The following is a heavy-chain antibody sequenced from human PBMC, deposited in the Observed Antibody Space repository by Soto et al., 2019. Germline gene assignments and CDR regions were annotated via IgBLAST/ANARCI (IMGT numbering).Heavy chain of an antibody. CDR2: IPQDGVDG. J-gene: IGHJ6*02. CDR1: GFTFSMYS. D-gene: IGHD2-21*02. V-gene: IGHV3-7*03. CDR3: ARDHLILPAHDFFYGSDV. Sequence: GSLRLSCEVSGFTFSMYSMSWVRQSPGKGLEWVAKIPQDGVDGHYADSVKGRFTISRDNGKNSLYLQLNNLRAEDTAVYYCARDHLILPAHDFFYGSDVWGRGATVTVSS.